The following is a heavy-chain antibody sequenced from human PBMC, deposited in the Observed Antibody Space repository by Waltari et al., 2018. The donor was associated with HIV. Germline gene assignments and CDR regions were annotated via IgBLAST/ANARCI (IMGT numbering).Heavy chain of an antibody. CDR2: SKGDGSVI. CDR3: AGGWSLNY. D-gene: IGHD2-15*01. Sequence: VQLLESGGGLVQPGGALRLSCVASGFTFRNYWMHWVRQAPGKGLEWVSSSKGDGSVINYADSVKGRFTISRDNAKNTVYLQMNSLRVEETAVYFCAGGWSLNYWGQGALVTVSS. V-gene: IGHV3-74*01. J-gene: IGHJ4*02. CDR1: GFTFRNYW.